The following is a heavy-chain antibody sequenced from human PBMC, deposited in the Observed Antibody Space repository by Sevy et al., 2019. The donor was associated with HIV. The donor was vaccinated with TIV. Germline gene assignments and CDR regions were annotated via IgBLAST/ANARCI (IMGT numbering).Heavy chain of an antibody. CDR1: GFTFSSYW. J-gene: IGHJ6*02. CDR3: AREELGIYYYYYGMDV. V-gene: IGHV3-74*01. CDR2: INSDGSST. D-gene: IGHD7-27*01. Sequence: GGSLRRSCAASGFTFSSYWMHWVRQAPGKGLVWVSRINSDGSSTSYADSVKGRFTISRDNAKNTLYLQMNSLRAEDTAVYYCAREELGIYYYYYGMDVWGQGTTVTVSS.